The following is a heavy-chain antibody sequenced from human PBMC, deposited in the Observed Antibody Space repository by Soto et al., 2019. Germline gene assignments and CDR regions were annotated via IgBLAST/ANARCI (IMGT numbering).Heavy chain of an antibody. D-gene: IGHD3-10*01. CDR1: GDSISSYC. CDR3: ARWLGGDYYYYGMDV. V-gene: IGHV4-4*07. J-gene: IGHJ6*02. Sequence: SETLSLTCTVSGDSISSYCWSWIRQPAGQGLEWIGRIYTSGNTNYNPSLKSRVTMSVDTSKNQFSLKLSSVTAADTAVYYCARWLGGDYYYYGMDVWGQGTTVTV. CDR2: IYTSGNT.